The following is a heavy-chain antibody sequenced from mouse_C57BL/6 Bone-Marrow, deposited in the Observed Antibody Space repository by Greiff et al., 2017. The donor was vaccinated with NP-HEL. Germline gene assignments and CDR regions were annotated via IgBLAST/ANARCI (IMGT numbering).Heavy chain of an antibody. J-gene: IGHJ3*01. V-gene: IGHV1-4*01. CDR3: ARSYGSRNWFAY. CDR2: INPSSGYT. Sequence: VQLQESGAELARPGASVKMSCKASGYTFTSYTMHWVKQRPGQGLEWIGYINPSSGYTKYNQKFKDKATLTADKSSSTAYMQLSSLTSEDSAVYYCARSYGSRNWFAYWGQGTLVTVSA. D-gene: IGHD1-1*01. CDR1: GYTFTSYT.